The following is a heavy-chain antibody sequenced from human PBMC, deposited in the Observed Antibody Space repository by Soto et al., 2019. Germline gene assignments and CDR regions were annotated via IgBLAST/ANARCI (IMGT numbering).Heavy chain of an antibody. CDR2: IYWDDDQ. CDR1: GFSLSTSGVA. CDR3: AHKRDVSRGFKS. V-gene: IGHV2-5*02. J-gene: IGHJ5*01. Sequence: GRTLENPTQTLTVTCTFSGFSLSTSGVAVGWIRQPPGQALEWLALIYWDDDQRYNPSLKNRLTITKDTSRNQVVLTMTNMDPVDTATYYCAHKRDVSRGFKSWGQGTLVTVSS.